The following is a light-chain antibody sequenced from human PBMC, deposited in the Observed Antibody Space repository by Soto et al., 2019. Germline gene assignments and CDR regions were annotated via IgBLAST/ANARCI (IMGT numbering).Light chain of an antibody. CDR2: EAT. V-gene: IGLV2-23*01. CDR3: SSYARSSTVV. Sequence: QSVLTQPASVSGSPGQSITISCSGTSNDVGSFNLVSWYQQHPGKVPKLMIYEATKRPSGVSNRFSGSKSGNTASMTISGLQAEDEADYYCSSYARSSTVVFGGGTKVTVL. CDR1: SNDVGSFNL. J-gene: IGLJ2*01.